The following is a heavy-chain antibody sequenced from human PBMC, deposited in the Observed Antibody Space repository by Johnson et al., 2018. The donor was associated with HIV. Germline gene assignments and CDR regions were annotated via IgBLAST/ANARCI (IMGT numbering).Heavy chain of an antibody. CDR1: GFTFSSYD. CDR3: ARRDPWVENGAFDI. V-gene: IGHV3-13*01. J-gene: IGHJ3*02. CDR2: IGTAGDT. Sequence: VQLVESGGGVVQPGGSLRLSCAASGFTFSSYDMHWVRQATGKGLEWVSAIGTAGDTYYPGSVKGRFTISRENAKNSLYLQMNSLSAGDTAVYFCARRDPWVENGAFDIWGQGTLVTVSS. D-gene: IGHD5-24*01.